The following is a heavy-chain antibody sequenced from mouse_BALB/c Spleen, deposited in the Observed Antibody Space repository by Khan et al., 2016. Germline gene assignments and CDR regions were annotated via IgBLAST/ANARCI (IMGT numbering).Heavy chain of an antibody. V-gene: IGHV1-9*01. D-gene: IGHD1-1*01. Sequence: QVQLQQSGAELMKPGASVKLSCKATGYTFSSYWIEWVKQRPGHGLEWLGEILPGSGSTNYNDKFNGKATFTADTSSNTAYMQLSSLRSEDSDVHFSTRCISVGRTIMDCWGQGTTVTSSS. CDR2: ILPGSGST. CDR1: GYTFSSYW. J-gene: IGHJ4*01. CDR3: TRCISVGRTIMDC.